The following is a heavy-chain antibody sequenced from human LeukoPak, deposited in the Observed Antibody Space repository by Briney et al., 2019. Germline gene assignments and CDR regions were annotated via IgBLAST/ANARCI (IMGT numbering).Heavy chain of an antibody. V-gene: IGHV1-69*05. J-gene: IGHJ4*02. CDR3: ARDLNDSSGYYLDY. Sequence: GASVKVSCKASGGTFSSFALSWVRQAPGQGLEWMGGFIPILRTPKDAQKFQGRVTITTDESTHTFYMELSGLRSEDTAVYYCARDLNDSSGYYLDYWGQGTLVTVSS. D-gene: IGHD3-22*01. CDR2: FIPILRTP. CDR1: GGTFSSFA.